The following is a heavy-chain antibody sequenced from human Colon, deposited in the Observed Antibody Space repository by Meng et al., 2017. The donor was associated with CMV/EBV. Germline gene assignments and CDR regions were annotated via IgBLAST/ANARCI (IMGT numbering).Heavy chain of an antibody. CDR3: AKGGVDTSMIYFYDMDV. D-gene: IGHD5-18*01. V-gene: IGHV3-48*04. CDR2: ISSSSSPI. J-gene: IGHJ6*02. CDR1: GFTFSTYS. Sequence: GGSLKISCAASGFTFSTYSMNWVRQAPGKGLEWVSYISSSSSPIYYADSVRGRFTISRDNAKKSLYLQMNSLRAEDSAVYYCAKGGVDTSMIYFYDMDVWGQGTTVTVSS.